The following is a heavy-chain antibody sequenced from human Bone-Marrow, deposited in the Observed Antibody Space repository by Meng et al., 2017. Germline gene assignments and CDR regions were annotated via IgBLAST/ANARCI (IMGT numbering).Heavy chain of an antibody. V-gene: IGHV1-2*06. D-gene: IGHD6-13*01. CDR2: INPKSGDT. CDR3: AREVYSSSWPNWFDP. Sequence: VRLVLVGAVVKEPAAALKVSSKPSGYNFPDDYIHWVRQGPGQGLEWMGRINPKSGDTHYAQKFQVRVTMTGDTSISTAYMELSSLRSEDTAVYYCAREVYSSSWPNWFDPWGQGTLVTVSS. CDR1: GYNFPDDY. J-gene: IGHJ5*02.